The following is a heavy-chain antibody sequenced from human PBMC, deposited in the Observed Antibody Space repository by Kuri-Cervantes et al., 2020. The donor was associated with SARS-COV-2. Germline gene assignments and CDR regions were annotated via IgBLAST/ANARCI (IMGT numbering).Heavy chain of an antibody. D-gene: IGHD3-22*01. CDR3: ARDQDYYDSNDYFDY. Sequence: GESLKIPCAASGFTFSSYAMHWVRQAPGKGPEWVAVISYDGSNKYYADSVKGRFTISRDNSKNTLYLQMNSLRAEDTAVYYCARDQDYYDSNDYFDYWGQGTLVTVSS. V-gene: IGHV3-30*04. CDR2: ISYDGSNK. J-gene: IGHJ4*02. CDR1: GFTFSSYA.